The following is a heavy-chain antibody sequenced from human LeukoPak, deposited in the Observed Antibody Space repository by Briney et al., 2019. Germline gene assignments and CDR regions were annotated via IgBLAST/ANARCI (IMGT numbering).Heavy chain of an antibody. Sequence: PGGSLRLSCAASGFTFSSYAMHWVRQAPGKGLEGVAVISYDGSNKYYADSVKGRFTISRDNSKNTLYLQMNSLRAEDTAVYYCARLYYDILTGSDGYGMDVWGQGTTVTVSS. CDR3: ARLYYDILTGSDGYGMDV. CDR2: ISYDGSNK. J-gene: IGHJ6*02. V-gene: IGHV3-30-3*01. D-gene: IGHD3-9*01. CDR1: GFTFSSYA.